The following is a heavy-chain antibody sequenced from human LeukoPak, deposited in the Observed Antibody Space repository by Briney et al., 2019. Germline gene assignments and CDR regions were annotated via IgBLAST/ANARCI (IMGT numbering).Heavy chain of an antibody. V-gene: IGHV4-31*03. CDR3: AREFPWNGDPRRDDAFDI. CDR2: IYYSGST. D-gene: IGHD4-17*01. J-gene: IGHJ3*02. Sequence: SETLSLTCTVSGGSISSGGYYWSWIRQHPGKGLEWIGYIYYSGSTYYNPSLKSRVTISVDTSKNQFSLKLSSVTAADTAMYYCAREFPWNGDPRRDDAFDIWGQGTMVTVSS. CDR1: GGSISSGGYY.